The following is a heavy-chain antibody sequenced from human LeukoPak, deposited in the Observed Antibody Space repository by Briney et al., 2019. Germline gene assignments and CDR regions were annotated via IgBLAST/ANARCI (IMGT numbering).Heavy chain of an antibody. Sequence: ASVKVSCKASGYSFSNFDINWVRQAPGQGLEWMGWMNPNSGNTGYAQKFQGRVTMTRDSSISTAYMELSNLISEDTAVYFCAKVAGAYCGSTDCKPFDWFESWGQGTQVTVSS. V-gene: IGHV1-8*02. CDR1: GYSFSNFD. D-gene: IGHD6-19*01. CDR2: MNPNSGNT. J-gene: IGHJ5*01. CDR3: AKVAGAYCGSTDCKPFDWFES.